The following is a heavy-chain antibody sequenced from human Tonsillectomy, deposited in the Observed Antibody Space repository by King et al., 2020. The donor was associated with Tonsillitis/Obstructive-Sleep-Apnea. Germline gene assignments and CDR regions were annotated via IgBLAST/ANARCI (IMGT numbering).Heavy chain of an antibody. Sequence: QLVQSGAEVKKPGESLKISCKGSGYSFTSYWIGWVRQMPGKGLEWMGLIYPGDSDTRYSPSFQGQVTMSDDKSISTPYLQWSSLEASDTAMYYCARMGVPMVPHFSWFDPGGQGTLVTVSS. D-gene: IGHD3-10*01. CDR2: IYPGDSDT. V-gene: IGHV5-51*01. CDR1: GYSFTSYW. CDR3: ARMGVPMVPHFSWFDP. J-gene: IGHJ5*02.